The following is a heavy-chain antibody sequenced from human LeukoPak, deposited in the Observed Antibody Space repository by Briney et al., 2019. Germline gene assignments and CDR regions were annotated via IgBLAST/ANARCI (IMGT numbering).Heavy chain of an antibody. CDR3: ARDPLDPSDDSFDI. D-gene: IGHD3-16*02. Sequence: ASVKVSCKASGYIFSDYYMNWVRQAPGQGLEWMGLVHPNSGDTKFAQKFRDRVTMTRDTSINTAYMELSRLTSDDTALYYCARDPLDPSDDSFDIWGQGTRVTVSS. CDR1: GYIFSDYY. J-gene: IGHJ3*02. V-gene: IGHV1-2*02. CDR2: VHPNSGDT.